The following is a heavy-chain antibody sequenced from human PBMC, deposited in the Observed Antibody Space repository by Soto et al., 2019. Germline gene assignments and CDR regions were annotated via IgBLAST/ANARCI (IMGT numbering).Heavy chain of an antibody. Sequence: KTSETLSLTXTVSGGSISSGGYYWSWTRQHPGKGLEWIGYIYYSGSTYYNPSLKSRVTISVDTSKNQFSLKLSSVTAADTAAYYCARDNGEYYDSSGSWYYGMDVWGQGTTVTVSS. CDR2: IYYSGST. D-gene: IGHD3-22*01. V-gene: IGHV4-31*02. J-gene: IGHJ6*02. CDR1: GGSISSGGYY. CDR3: ARDNGEYYDSSGSWYYGMDV.